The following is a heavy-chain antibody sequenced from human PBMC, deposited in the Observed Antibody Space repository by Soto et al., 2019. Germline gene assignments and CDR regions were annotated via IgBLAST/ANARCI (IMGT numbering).Heavy chain of an antibody. CDR3: AREGYNWNYDY. J-gene: IGHJ4*02. V-gene: IGHV1-69*13. CDR2: IIPIFGTA. Sequence: GASVKVSCKASGGTFRSYAISWVRQAPGQGREWMGGIIPIFGTANYAQKFQGRVTITADESTSTAYMELSSLRSEDTAVYYCAREGYNWNYDYWGQGTLVTVSS. D-gene: IGHD1-20*01. CDR1: GGTFRSYA.